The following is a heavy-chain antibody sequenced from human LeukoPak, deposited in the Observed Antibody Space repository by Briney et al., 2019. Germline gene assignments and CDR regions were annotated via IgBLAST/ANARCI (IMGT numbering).Heavy chain of an antibody. Sequence: SSETLSLTCAVYGGSFSGYYWSWIRQPPGKGLEWIGEINHSGSTNYNPSLKSRVTISVDTSKNQFSLKLSSVTAADTAVYYYARDPGDPRSYWYFDLWGRGTLVTVSS. J-gene: IGHJ2*01. CDR1: GGSFSGYY. V-gene: IGHV4-34*01. CDR3: ARDPGDPRSYWYFDL. CDR2: INHSGST. D-gene: IGHD7-27*01.